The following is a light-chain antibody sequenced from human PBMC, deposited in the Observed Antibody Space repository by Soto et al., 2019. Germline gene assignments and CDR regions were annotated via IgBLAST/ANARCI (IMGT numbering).Light chain of an antibody. V-gene: IGKV1-5*01. CDR1: QSVSGW. Sequence: DIQSTKSPSALSESVGDTVTITCRASQSVSGWLAGYQQKPGKAPKLLIDAASTLQSGVPSRFSGSGSGTDFTLTISCLQSEDFATYYCQQYDNLPLTFGGGTKVDIK. CDR2: AAS. CDR3: QQYDNLPLT. J-gene: IGKJ4*01.